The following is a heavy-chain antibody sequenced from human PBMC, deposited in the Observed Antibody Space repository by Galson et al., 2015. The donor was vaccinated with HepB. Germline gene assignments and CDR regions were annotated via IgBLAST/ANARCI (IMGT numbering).Heavy chain of an antibody. D-gene: IGHD3-22*01. CDR2: TSSGGSSI. V-gene: IGHV3-11*01. CDR1: GFTFSNYY. Sequence: SLRLSCAASGFTFSNYYMSWVRQAPGKGLEWVSYTSSGGSSIYYADSVKGRFTISRDDAKSALYLQMNSLRAGDTAVYYCARVSSAYYAPPLFDYWGQGILVTVSS. J-gene: IGHJ4*02. CDR3: ARVSSAYYAPPLFDY.